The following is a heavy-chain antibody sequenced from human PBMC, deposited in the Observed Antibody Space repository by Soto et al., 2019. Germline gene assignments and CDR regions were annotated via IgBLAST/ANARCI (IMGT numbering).Heavy chain of an antibody. CDR1: GGSISSYY. J-gene: IGHJ4*02. Sequence: SETLSLPCTVSGGSISSYYWSWIRQPPGKGLEWIGYIYYSGSTNYNPSLKSRVTISVDTSKNQFSLKLSSVTAADTAVYYCARDHPLRFGSTWGQGTLVTVSS. D-gene: IGHD3-3*01. CDR3: ARDHPLRFGST. V-gene: IGHV4-59*01. CDR2: IYYSGST.